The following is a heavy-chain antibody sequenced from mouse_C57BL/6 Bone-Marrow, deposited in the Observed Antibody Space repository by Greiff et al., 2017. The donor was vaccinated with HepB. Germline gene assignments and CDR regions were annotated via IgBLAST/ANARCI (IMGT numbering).Heavy chain of an antibody. CDR1: GYTFTSYG. D-gene: IGHD1-1*01. CDR3: APPVVEYYAMDY. Sequence: VQLQQSGAELARPGASVKLSCKASGYTFTSYGISWVKQRTGQGLEWIGEIYPRSGNTYYNEKFKGKATLTADKSSSTAYMELRSLTSEDSEVYVCAPPVVEYYAMDYWGQGTSVTVSS. J-gene: IGHJ4*01. V-gene: IGHV1-81*01. CDR2: IYPRSGNT.